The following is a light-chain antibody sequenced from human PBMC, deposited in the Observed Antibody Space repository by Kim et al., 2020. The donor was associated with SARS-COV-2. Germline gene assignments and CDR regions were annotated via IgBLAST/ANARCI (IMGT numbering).Light chain of an antibody. CDR2: DAS. CDR3: QQYKSYSRT. Sequence: DIQMTQSPSTLSASVGDRVTITRRASQGISSWLAWYQQKPGKAPNCLIYDASSLESGVPSRFSGSVSGTEFTLTISSLQPDDFATYFCQQYKSYSRTFGQGTRVEIK. J-gene: IGKJ5*01. V-gene: IGKV1-5*01. CDR1: QGISSW.